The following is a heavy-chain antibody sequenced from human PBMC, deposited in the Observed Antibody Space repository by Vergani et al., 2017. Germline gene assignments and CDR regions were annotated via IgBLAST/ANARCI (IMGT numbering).Heavy chain of an antibody. CDR3: ARERVTTVIRTVNWFDP. J-gene: IGHJ5*02. Sequence: QVQLVQSGAEVKKPGASVKVSCKASGYTFTSYGISWVRQAPGQGLEWMGWISAYNGNTNYAQKLQGRVTMTTDTSTITAYMELRSLRSDDTAVYYCARERVTTVIRTVNWFDPWGQGTLVTVSS. CDR2: ISAYNGNT. V-gene: IGHV1-18*01. D-gene: IGHD4-17*01. CDR1: GYTFTSYG.